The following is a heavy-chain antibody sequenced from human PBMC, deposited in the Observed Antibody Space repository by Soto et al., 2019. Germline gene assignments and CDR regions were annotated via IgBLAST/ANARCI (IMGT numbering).Heavy chain of an antibody. J-gene: IGHJ3*02. CDR1: GFTFSSYS. D-gene: IGHD6-13*01. CDR3: ARVRQLGDAFDI. V-gene: IGHV3-21*01. Sequence: EVQLVESGGGLVKPGGSLRLSCAASGFTFSSYSMNWVRQAPGKGLEWVSSISSSSSYIYYADSVKGRFTISRDNAKNSLYLQMNSLRAEDTAVYYCARVRQLGDAFDIWGQGTMVTVSS. CDR2: ISSSSSYI.